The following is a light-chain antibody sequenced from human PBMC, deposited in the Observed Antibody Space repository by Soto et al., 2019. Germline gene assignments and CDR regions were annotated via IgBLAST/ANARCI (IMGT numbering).Light chain of an antibody. J-gene: IGLJ1*01. CDR3: SSYTSSNTYV. CDR2: DVS. CDR1: SSVVGGYNY. V-gene: IGLV2-11*01. Sequence: QSVLTQPRSVSGSPGQSVTISCTGTSSVVGGYNYVSWYQQHPGKAPKLMIYDVSKRPSGVPDRFSVSKSGNTASLTISGLQAEDEADYYCSSYTSSNTYVLGTGTKVTVL.